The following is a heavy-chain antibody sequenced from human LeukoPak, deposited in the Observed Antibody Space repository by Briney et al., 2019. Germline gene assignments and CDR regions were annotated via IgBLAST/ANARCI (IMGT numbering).Heavy chain of an antibody. CDR2: IYYTGT. D-gene: IGHD3-10*01. J-gene: IGHJ3*02. CDR3: ARLYYYGSGSYTYAFDI. Sequence: SETLSLTCTVSGGSVSDYYWSWIRQSPGKGLEWIGYIYYTGTSYNPSLKSRVTISADASKNQFSLNLSSVTAADTAVYYCARLYYYGSGSYTYAFDIWGQGTMVTVSS. V-gene: IGHV4-59*02. CDR1: GGSVSDYY.